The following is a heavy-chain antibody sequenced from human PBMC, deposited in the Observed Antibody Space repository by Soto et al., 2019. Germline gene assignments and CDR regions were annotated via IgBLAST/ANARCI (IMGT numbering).Heavy chain of an antibody. CDR3: AHGQYDYGDYCSDY. Sequence: QITLKESGPTLVKPTQTLTLTCTFSGFSLSTSGVGVGWIRQPPGKALEWLALIYWDDDKRYSPSLKSRLTIXKXTXXNQVVLTMTNMDPVDTATYYCAHGQYDYGDYCSDYGGQGTLVTGSS. D-gene: IGHD4-17*01. J-gene: IGHJ4*02. CDR1: GFSLSTSGVG. V-gene: IGHV2-5*02. CDR2: IYWDDDK.